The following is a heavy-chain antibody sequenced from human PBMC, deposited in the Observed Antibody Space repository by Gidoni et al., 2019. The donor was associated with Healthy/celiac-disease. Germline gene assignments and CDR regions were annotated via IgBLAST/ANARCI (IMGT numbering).Heavy chain of an antibody. J-gene: IGHJ4*02. D-gene: IGHD3-16*02. CDR2: ISSSGSTI. Sequence: SWIRQAPGKGLEWVSYISSSGSTIYYADSVKGRFTISRDNAKNSLYLQMNSLRAEDTAVYYCASPDNYDYVWGSYRYKGWFDYWGQGTLVTVSS. V-gene: IGHV3-11*01. CDR3: ASPDNYDYVWGSYRYKGWFDY.